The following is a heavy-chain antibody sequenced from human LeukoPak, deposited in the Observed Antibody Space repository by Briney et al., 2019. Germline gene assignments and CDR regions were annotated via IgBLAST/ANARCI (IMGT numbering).Heavy chain of an antibody. CDR1: GFIFSRYG. D-gene: IGHD6-25*01. J-gene: IGHJ6*01. V-gene: IGHV3-30*18. Sequence: GGSLRLSCVASGFIFSRYGMHWVRQAPGKGLEWVAIISNDGSETYYVDSVKGRFTISRDNSKNMLYLQVNSLRVEDTAVYYCAKDSGYYYYGMDVWGQGTTVTVSS. CDR2: ISNDGSET. CDR3: AKDSGYYYYGMDV.